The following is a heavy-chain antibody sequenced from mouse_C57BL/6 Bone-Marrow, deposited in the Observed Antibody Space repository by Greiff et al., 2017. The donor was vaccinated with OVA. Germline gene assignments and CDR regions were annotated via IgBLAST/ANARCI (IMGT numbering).Heavy chain of an antibody. CDR1: GFTFSSYA. CDR2: ISDGGSYT. Sequence: EVNVVESGGGLVKPGGSLKLSCAASGFTFSSYAMSWVRQTPEKRLEWVATISDGGSYTYYPDNVKGRFTISRDNAKTNLYLQMSHLKSEDTAMYYCARGRTGSAYWGQGTLVTVSA. CDR3: ARGRTGSAY. D-gene: IGHD4-1*01. J-gene: IGHJ3*01. V-gene: IGHV5-4*03.